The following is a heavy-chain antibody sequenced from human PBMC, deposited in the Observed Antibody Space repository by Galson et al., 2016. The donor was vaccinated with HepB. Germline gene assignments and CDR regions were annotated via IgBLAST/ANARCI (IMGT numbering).Heavy chain of an antibody. J-gene: IGHJ4*02. V-gene: IGHV1-18*04. CDR1: GFTFRTYG. CDR3: TREALVAVAVNFDY. CDR2: ISPYNGNT. D-gene: IGHD6-19*01. Sequence: SVKVSCKALGFTFRTYGISWVRQAPGQGLEWMGWISPYNGNTNYAQKLQGRVTMTADTSTGTAYMELTSLTSDDTAVYFCTREALVAVAVNFDYWGQGTLVTVSS.